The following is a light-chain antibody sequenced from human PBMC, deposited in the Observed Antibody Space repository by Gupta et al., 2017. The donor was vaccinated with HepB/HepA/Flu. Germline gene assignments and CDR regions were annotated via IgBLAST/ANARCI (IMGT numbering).Light chain of an antibody. CDR3: QQYHFFSD. CDR2: ETS. J-gene: IGKJ5*01. V-gene: IGKV1-5*03. Sequence: DIQMTQSPSTLSASVGDRVTLTCRASQYVSKYLAWYQQKPGEAPTLLIYETSTLESGVPSRFSGSGSGTEFTLTISSLQPADFATYSCQQYHFFSDFGQGTRVEIK. CDR1: QYVSKY.